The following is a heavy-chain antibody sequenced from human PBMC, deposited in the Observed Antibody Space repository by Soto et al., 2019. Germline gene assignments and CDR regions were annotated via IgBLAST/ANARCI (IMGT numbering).Heavy chain of an antibody. CDR3: ARGSYYGSGSYSFFEYWFDP. Sequence: SETLSLTCTVSGGSISSYYWSWIRQPPGKGLEWIGYIYYSGSTNYNPSLKSRVTTSVDTSKNQFSLKLSSVTAADTAVYYCARGSYYGSGSYSFFEYWFDPWGQGTLVTVSS. D-gene: IGHD3-10*01. CDR2: IYYSGST. V-gene: IGHV4-59*01. CDR1: GGSISSYY. J-gene: IGHJ5*02.